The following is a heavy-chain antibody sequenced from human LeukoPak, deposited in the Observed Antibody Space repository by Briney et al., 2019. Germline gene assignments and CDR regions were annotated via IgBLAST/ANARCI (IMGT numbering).Heavy chain of an antibody. J-gene: IGHJ4*02. CDR2: IIPIFGTA. CDR1: GYTFTGYY. Sequence: SVKVSCKASGYTFTGYYMHWVRQAPGQGLEWMGGIIPIFGTANYAQKFQGRVTITTDESTSTAYMELSSLRSEDTAVYYCARGGRPKSNYDFWSGLFDYWGQGTLVTVSS. CDR3: ARGGRPKSNYDFWSGLFDY. V-gene: IGHV1-69*05. D-gene: IGHD3-3*01.